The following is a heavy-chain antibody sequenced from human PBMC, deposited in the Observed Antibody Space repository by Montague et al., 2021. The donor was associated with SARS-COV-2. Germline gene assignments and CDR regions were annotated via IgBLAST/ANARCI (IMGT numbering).Heavy chain of an antibody. CDR3: ARVISRQNNIVVVGLYYFDY. CDR2: IYYSGST. J-gene: IGHJ4*02. V-gene: IGHV4-39*07. Sequence: SETLSLTCTVSGGSISSSSYYWGWIRQPPGKGLEWIGSIYYSGSTYYNPSLKSRVTISVGTSKNQLSLKLSSVTAADTAVYYCARVISRQNNIVVVGLYYFDYWGQGTLVTVSS. D-gene: IGHD2-15*01. CDR1: GGSISSSSYY.